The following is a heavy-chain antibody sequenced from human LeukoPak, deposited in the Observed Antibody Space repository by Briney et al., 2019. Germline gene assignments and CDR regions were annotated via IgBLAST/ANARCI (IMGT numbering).Heavy chain of an antibody. CDR2: IYSGGST. CDR3: AREGTV. Sequence: PGRSLRLSCAASGFTFSSYAMHWVRQAPGKGLEWVSIIYSGGSTYNADSVKGRFTISRDNSKNTLYLQMNSLRAEDTAVYYCAREGTVRGQGTLVTVSS. D-gene: IGHD4-11*01. CDR1: GFTFSSYA. J-gene: IGHJ4*02. V-gene: IGHV3-66*01.